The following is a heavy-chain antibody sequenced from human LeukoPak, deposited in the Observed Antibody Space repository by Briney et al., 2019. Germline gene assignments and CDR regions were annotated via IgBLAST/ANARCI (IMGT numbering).Heavy chain of an antibody. CDR1: GFTFDDYA. Sequence: GGSLRLSCAASGFTFDDYAMHWVRQAPGKGLEWVSAISWNSGSIGYADSVKGRFTISRDNAKNSLYLQMNSLRAEDTAVYYCAKVRGSYDFWTGSLFDYWGQGTLVTVSS. CDR2: ISWNSGSI. CDR3: AKVRGSYDFWTGSLFDY. J-gene: IGHJ4*01. V-gene: IGHV3-9*01. D-gene: IGHD3/OR15-3a*01.